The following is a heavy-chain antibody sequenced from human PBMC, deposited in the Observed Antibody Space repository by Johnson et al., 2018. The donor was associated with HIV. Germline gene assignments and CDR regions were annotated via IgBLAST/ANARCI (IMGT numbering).Heavy chain of an antibody. V-gene: IGHV3-15*01. CDR1: GFTFDDYA. CDR2: IKSNNDGGTT. Sequence: EVQLVESGGGLVQPGRSLRLSCAASGFTFDDYAMNWVRQAPGQGLEWVGRIKSNNDGGTTDYAAPVTGRFTISRDDSNTTLYMQMNSLKTEDTALYYFTTARLLRWGVNDAFDIWGQGTMVTVSS. J-gene: IGHJ3*02. D-gene: IGHD3-10*01. CDR3: TTARLLRWGVNDAFDI.